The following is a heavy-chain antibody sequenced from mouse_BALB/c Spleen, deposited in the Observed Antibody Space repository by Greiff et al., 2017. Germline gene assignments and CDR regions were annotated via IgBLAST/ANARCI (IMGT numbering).Heavy chain of an antibody. V-gene: IGHV1S137*01. D-gene: IGHD2-4*01. CDR1: GYTFTDYA. J-gene: IGHJ4*01. CDR2: ISTYYGDA. CDR3: ARGITTGYYYAMDY. Sequence: VQLQQSGAELVRPGVSVKISCKGSGYTFTDYAMHWVKQSHAKSLEWIGVISTYYGDASYNQKFKGKATMTVDKSSSTAYMELARLTSEDSAIYYCARGITTGYYYAMDYWGQGTSVTVSS.